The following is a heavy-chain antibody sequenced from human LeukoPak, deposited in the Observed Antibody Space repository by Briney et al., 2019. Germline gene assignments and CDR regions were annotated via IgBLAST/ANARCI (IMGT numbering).Heavy chain of an antibody. CDR1: GYTFTGYY. J-gene: IGHJ4*02. CDR2: INPNSGGT. D-gene: IGHD3-22*01. Sequence: EASVKVSCKASGYTFTGYYMHWVRQAPGQGLEWMGWINPNSGGTNYAQKFQGRVTMTGDTSISTAYMELSRLRSDDTAVYYCARAGYYYDSLVSDYWGQGTLVTVSS. V-gene: IGHV1-2*02. CDR3: ARAGYYYDSLVSDY.